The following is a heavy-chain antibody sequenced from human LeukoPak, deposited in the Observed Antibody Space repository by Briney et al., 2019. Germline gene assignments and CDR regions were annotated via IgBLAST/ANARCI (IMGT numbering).Heavy chain of an antibody. D-gene: IGHD7-27*01. J-gene: IGHJ4*02. CDR2: ISSSSSTI. Sequence: GGSLRLSCAASGFTFSSYSMNWVRQAPGKGLEWVSYISSSSSTIYYADSVKGRFTISRDNAKNSLYLQMNSLRAEDTAVYYCAIANWGHPFDYWGQGTLITVSS. V-gene: IGHV3-48*01. CDR1: GFTFSSYS. CDR3: AIANWGHPFDY.